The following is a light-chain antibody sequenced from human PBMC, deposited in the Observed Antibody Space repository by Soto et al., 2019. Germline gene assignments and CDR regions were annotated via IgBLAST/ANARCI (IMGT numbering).Light chain of an antibody. V-gene: IGKV1-5*01. Sequence: IQMTQSPSSLSASVGDRVTITCRASQSISNWLAWYQDKPGKAPKLLIYGASSLESGVPSRFSGSGSGTEFTLTIGGLQPDDFATYYCQHYNAFPWPFGQGTKVDIK. J-gene: IGKJ1*01. CDR3: QHYNAFPWP. CDR2: GAS. CDR1: QSISNW.